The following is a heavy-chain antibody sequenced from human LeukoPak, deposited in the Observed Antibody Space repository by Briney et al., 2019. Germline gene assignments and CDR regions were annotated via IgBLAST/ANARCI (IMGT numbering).Heavy chain of an antibody. CDR2: INAGNGNT. D-gene: IGHD5-24*01. V-gene: IGHV1-3*01. Sequence: GASVKVSCKASGYTFTSYAMHWVRQAPGQRLEWMGWINAGNGNTKYSQKFQGRVTITRDTSASTAYMELSSLSSEDTAVYYCARQMQTDAFDIWGQGTMVTVSS. CDR3: ARQMQTDAFDI. J-gene: IGHJ3*02. CDR1: GYTFTSYA.